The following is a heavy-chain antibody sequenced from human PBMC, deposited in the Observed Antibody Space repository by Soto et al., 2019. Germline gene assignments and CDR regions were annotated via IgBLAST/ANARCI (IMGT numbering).Heavy chain of an antibody. CDR3: VRFGGAAAGPGDY. V-gene: IGHV3-48*03. J-gene: IGHJ4*02. CDR2: ISSSGTTI. D-gene: IGHD6-13*01. Sequence: EVQLVESGGGLVQPGGSLRLSCVASEFTFSSYEMNWVRQAPGKGLEWVSYISSSGTTIYYLDSVKGRFTIFRDNAKKSLYLKMNSLRAEDTAVYYCVRFGGAAAGPGDYWGQGTLVTVSS. CDR1: EFTFSSYE.